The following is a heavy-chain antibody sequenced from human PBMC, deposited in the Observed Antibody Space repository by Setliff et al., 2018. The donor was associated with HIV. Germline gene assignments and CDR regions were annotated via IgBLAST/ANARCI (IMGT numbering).Heavy chain of an antibody. D-gene: IGHD2-21*02. Sequence: SETLSLTCAVYGGSFSDYSWTWIRRPPGKGLEWIGEIHHSGRTDYNPSLTSRVTMSVDSSKNQFSLDLSSVTAADTAIYYCARSYCGGDWGCAFDIWGQGTLVTVSS. CDR3: ARSYCGGDWGCAFDI. CDR2: IHHSGRT. V-gene: IGHV4-34*01. CDR1: GGSFSDYS. J-gene: IGHJ3*02.